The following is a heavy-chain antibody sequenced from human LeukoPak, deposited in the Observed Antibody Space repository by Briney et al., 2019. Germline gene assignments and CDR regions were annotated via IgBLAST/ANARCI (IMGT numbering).Heavy chain of an antibody. Sequence: GGSLRLSCAASGFTFSSYGMHLVRQAPGKGLEWVAVIWYDGSNKYYADSVKGRFTISRDNSKNTLYLQMNSLRAEDTAVYYCARDGGDYYFDYWGQGTLVTVSS. J-gene: IGHJ4*02. CDR2: IWYDGSNK. V-gene: IGHV3-33*01. CDR1: GFTFSSYG. CDR3: ARDGGDYYFDY. D-gene: IGHD3-16*01.